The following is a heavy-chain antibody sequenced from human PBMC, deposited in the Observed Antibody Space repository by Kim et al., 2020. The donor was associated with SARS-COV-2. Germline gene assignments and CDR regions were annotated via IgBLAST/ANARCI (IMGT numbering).Heavy chain of an antibody. CDR2: IRSKANSYET. D-gene: IGHD1-1*01. V-gene: IGHV3-73*01. J-gene: IGHJ3*02. CDR1: GFTFSGSA. Sequence: GGSLRLSCAASGFTFSGSAIHWVRQASGKGLAWVGRIRSKANSYETAYAASVRGRFTISRDESKNTAYLQMNNLKTEDTAVYYCTSVSATTLAFWDAFDIWGRGTMVTVSS. CDR3: TSVSATTLAFWDAFDI.